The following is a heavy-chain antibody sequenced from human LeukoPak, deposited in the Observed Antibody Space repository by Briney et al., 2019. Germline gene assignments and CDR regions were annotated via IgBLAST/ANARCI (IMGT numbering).Heavy chain of an antibody. J-gene: IGHJ4*02. CDR2: ITGSSSTI. V-gene: IGHV3-48*04. CDR3: ATDIVVVPGAIGFDY. Sequence: GGSLRLSCVASGFSFSSSSMNWVRQTPGKGLEWVSHITGSSSTIYYVDSVKGRFTISRDNAKNSLHLQMNSLRAEDTAVYYCATDIVVVPGAIGFDYWGQGILVTVSS. CDR1: GFSFSSSS. D-gene: IGHD2-2*02.